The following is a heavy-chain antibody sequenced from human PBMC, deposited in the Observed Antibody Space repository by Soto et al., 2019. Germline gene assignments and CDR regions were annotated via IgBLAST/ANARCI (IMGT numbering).Heavy chain of an antibody. J-gene: IGHJ4*02. V-gene: IGHV2-5*02. CDR3: ARALGSWGAYYFDY. D-gene: IGHD3-16*01. CDR1: GFSLNTYGVG. Sequence: QITLKESGPTLVKPTQTLTLTCTVSGFSLNTYGVGVGWIRQPPGKALEWLALIYWDYDKRYRPSLMSRLTITKDTSKNQVVHTMTNMDPVDTVTYYCARALGSWGAYYFDYWGQGTLFTVSS. CDR2: IYWDYDK.